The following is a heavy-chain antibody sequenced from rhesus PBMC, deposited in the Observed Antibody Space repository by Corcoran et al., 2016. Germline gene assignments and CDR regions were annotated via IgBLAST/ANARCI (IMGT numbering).Heavy chain of an antibody. CDR1: GDSIISGYA. CDR3: ASGLNYGAPNFGLDS. CDR2: IGG. D-gene: IGHD1-26*01. Sequence: QVQLKESGPGLVKPSETLSLTCTVSGDSIISGYAWRWIRPPPGKGLEWIGYIGGYYNPSLKSRVTISKDTSKNQFSLNLTSVTAADTAVYYCASGLNYGAPNFGLDSWGQGVVVTVSS. V-gene: IGHV4-127*01. J-gene: IGHJ6*01.